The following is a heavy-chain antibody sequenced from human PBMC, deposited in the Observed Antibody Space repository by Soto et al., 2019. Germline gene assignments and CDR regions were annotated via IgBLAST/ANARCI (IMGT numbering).Heavy chain of an antibody. D-gene: IGHD2-15*01. CDR3: ARDAAAGPVVSAKLDGMDV. V-gene: IGHV1-18*04. CDR2: ISAYNGNT. Sequence: QVQLVQSGAEVKKPGASVKVSCKASGYTFTSYGISWVRQAPGQVLEWMGWISAYNGNTNYAQKLQGRVTMTTDTSTSTAYMELRSLRSDDTAVYYCARDAAAGPVVSAKLDGMDVWGQGTTVTVSS. CDR1: GYTFTSYG. J-gene: IGHJ6*02.